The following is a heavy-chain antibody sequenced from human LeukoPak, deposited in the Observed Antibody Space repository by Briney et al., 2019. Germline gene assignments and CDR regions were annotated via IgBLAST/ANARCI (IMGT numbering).Heavy chain of an antibody. Sequence: GGSLRLSCAASKFTFSHYGMXXXXXXPXXXXXXXXXIWNXGSSQFYADSVKGRFTVSRDXXXXXXYLQMNSLRPEDTAVYYCAKDAQRGFDYSNSLENWGQGTLVTVSS. J-gene: IGHJ4*02. D-gene: IGHD4-11*01. V-gene: IGHV3-33*03. CDR3: AKDAQRGFDYSNSLEN. CDR2: IWNXGSSQ. CDR1: KFTFSHYG.